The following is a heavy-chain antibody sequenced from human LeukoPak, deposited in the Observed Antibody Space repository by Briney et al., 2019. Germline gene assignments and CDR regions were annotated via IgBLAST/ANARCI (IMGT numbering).Heavy chain of an antibody. V-gene: IGHV3-23*01. CDR2: ISGSGGST. Sequence: PGGSLRHSCAASGFTFSIYAMSWVRQAPGKGLEWVSPISGSGGSTYYADSVKGRFTISRDNSKNTLYLQMNSLRAEDTAVYYCAKDRRTTVTTYFDYWGQGTLVTVSS. D-gene: IGHD4-17*01. CDR3: AKDRRTTVTTYFDY. J-gene: IGHJ4*02. CDR1: GFTFSIYA.